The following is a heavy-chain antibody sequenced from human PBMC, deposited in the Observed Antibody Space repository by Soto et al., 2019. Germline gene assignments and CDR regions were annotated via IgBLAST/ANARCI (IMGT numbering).Heavy chain of an antibody. J-gene: IGHJ4*02. CDR2: IYYSGST. D-gene: IGHD1-26*01. V-gene: IGHV4-59*01. Sequence: SETLSLTCTVSGGSINSYYWSWIRQPPGKGLEWIGYIYYSGSTNYNPSLKSRVTISVDTSKNQFSLKLSSVTAADTAVYYCARGGVGANFDYWGQGTLVTVSS. CDR1: GGSINSYY. CDR3: ARGGVGANFDY.